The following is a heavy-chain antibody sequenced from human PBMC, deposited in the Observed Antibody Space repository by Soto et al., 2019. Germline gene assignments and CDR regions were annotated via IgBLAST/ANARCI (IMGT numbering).Heavy chain of an antibody. J-gene: IGHJ5*02. V-gene: IGHV3-23*01. Sequence: EVHLLESGGGFVQPGGSLRLSCAASGFSFRQYAMIWVRQAPGKGLEWVSAITATGTHYPDSVKGRFTISRDSSKSTLYLDINNLRVEDTAVYYCAKGMVPDQWGQGTLITVSS. CDR2: ITATGT. D-gene: IGHD6-13*01. CDR3: AKGMVPDQ. CDR1: GFSFRQYA.